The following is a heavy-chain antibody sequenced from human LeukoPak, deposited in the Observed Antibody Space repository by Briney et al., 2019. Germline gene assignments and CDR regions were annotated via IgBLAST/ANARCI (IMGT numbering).Heavy chain of an antibody. CDR2: INQDGSEK. CDR1: GFTFSSYW. Sequence: GGSLRLSCAASGFTFSSYWMSLVRQPPGKGPEWVANINQDGSEKYYVDSVKGRFTISRDNAKNSLYLQMNSLRAEDTAVYYCARGMSTGEYWGQGTLVTVSS. D-gene: IGHD3-16*01. V-gene: IGHV3-7*04. J-gene: IGHJ4*02. CDR3: ARGMSTGEY.